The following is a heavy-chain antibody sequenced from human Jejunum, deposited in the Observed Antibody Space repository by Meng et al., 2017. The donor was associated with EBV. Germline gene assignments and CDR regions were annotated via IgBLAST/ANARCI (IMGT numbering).Heavy chain of an antibody. D-gene: IGHD6-13*01. CDR2: INPNGGST. CDR1: GYTFTSYS. J-gene: IGHJ4*02. CDR3: ARSIIAPAATGY. Sequence: QVTVVESGAEVKKPGAPVKISCKASGYTFTSYSMHWVRQAPGQGLEWMGIINPNGGSTTYAQEFQGRLTMTRDTSTSTVNMELSSLRSEDTAMYYCARSIIAPAATGYWGQGTLVTVSS. V-gene: IGHV1-46*01.